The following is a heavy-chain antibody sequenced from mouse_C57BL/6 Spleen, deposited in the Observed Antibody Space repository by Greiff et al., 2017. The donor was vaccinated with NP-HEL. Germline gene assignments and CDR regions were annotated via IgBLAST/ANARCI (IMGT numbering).Heavy chain of an antibody. V-gene: IGHV1-54*01. CDR1: GYAFTNYL. D-gene: IGHD2-1*01. CDR2: INPGSGGT. CDR3: ARWESFYYGHPYAMDY. J-gene: IGHJ4*01. Sequence: VKLMESGAELVRPGTSVKVSCKASGYAFTNYLIEWVKQRPGQGLEWIGVINPGSGGTNYNEKFKGKATLTADKSSSTAYMQLSSLTSEDSAVYFCARWESFYYGHPYAMDYWGQGTSVTVSS.